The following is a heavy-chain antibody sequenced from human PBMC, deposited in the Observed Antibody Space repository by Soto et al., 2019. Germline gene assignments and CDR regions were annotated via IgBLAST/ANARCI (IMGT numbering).Heavy chain of an antibody. J-gene: IGHJ4*01. CDR2: MDPNTGNT. V-gene: IGHV1-8*01. D-gene: IGHD3-16*02. CDR1: GYTFTNFD. CDR3: GRGSYTGMWNSHFIKY. Sequence: ASVKVSCKASGYTFTNFDLNWVRQDPGQGLEWMGRMDPNTGNTGCAQKIQGRVTMTGNDSITTAYRELSSMRSEDTAFYYCGRGSYTGMWNSHFIKYCDHGTLVTVSS.